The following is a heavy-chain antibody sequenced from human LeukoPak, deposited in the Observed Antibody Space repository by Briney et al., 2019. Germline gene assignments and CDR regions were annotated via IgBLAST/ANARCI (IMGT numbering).Heavy chain of an antibody. J-gene: IGHJ6*02. Sequence: GSSVRVSFKASGGTFSSYALSWVRQAPGQGLEWMGGIIPIFGTANYAQKFQGRVTITADESTSTAYMELSSLRSEDTAVYYCARVGLSQQPEYYYYYYAMDVWGQGTTVTVSS. D-gene: IGHD6-13*01. CDR1: GGTFSSYA. V-gene: IGHV1-69*01. CDR3: ARVGLSQQPEYYYYYYAMDV. CDR2: IIPIFGTA.